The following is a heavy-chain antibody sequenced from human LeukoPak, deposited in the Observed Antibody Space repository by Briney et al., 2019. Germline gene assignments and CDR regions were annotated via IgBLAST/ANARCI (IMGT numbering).Heavy chain of an antibody. Sequence: ASVKVSCKASGYTFINYGINWVRQAPGHGHEGMGWISTYNGNTIHAEKFQDRLTMTTDTSTTTGYMELRSLTSDDTAVYYCAREHGGTDRRDYWGQGTLLTVSS. J-gene: IGHJ4*02. CDR2: ISTYNGNT. CDR1: GYTFINYG. CDR3: AREHGGTDRRDY. D-gene: IGHD3/OR15-3a*01. V-gene: IGHV1-18*01.